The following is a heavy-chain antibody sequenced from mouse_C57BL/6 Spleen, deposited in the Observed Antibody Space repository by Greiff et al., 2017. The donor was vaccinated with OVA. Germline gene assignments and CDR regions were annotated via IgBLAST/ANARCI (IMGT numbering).Heavy chain of an antibody. CDR3: AREAYYAMDY. CDR2: INPNNGGT. Sequence: EVKLVESGPELVKPGASVKMSCKASGYTFTDYNMHWVKQSHGKSLEWIGYINPNNGGTSYNQKFKGKATLTVNKSSSTAYMELRSLTSEDSAVYYCAREAYYAMDYWGQGTSVTVSS. J-gene: IGHJ4*01. V-gene: IGHV1-22*01. CDR1: GYTFTDYN.